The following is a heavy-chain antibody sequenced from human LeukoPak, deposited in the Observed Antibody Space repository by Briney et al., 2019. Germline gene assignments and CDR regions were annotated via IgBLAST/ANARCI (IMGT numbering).Heavy chain of an antibody. J-gene: IGHJ4*02. Sequence: SETLSLTCAVYGGSFSGYYWSWIRQPPGKGLEWIGEINHSGSTNYNPSLKSRVTISVDTSKNQFSLKLSSVTAADTAVYYCARGLKYYDILTGYWYYFDYWGQGTLVAVSS. CDR1: GGSFSGYY. V-gene: IGHV4-34*01. CDR3: ARGLKYYDILTGYWYYFDY. D-gene: IGHD3-9*01. CDR2: INHSGST.